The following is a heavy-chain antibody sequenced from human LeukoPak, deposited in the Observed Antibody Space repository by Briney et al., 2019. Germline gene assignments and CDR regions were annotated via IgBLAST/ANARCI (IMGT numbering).Heavy chain of an antibody. CDR2: IRFDESSK. CDR1: GFTFRNYG. J-gene: IGHJ4*02. V-gene: IGHV3-30*02. D-gene: IGHD3-22*01. CDR3: AKDRGSYYHTSGFGD. Sequence: GGSLRLSCAASGFTFRNYGMHWVRQAPGKGLEWVAFIRFDESSKYYRDSVRGRFTISRDNSENTLYLQMHIVSAEDTAVYYCAKDRGSYYHTSGFGDWGQGALVTVSS.